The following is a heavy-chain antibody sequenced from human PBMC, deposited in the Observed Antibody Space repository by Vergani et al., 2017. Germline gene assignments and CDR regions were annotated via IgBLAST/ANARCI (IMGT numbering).Heavy chain of an antibody. J-gene: IGHJ4*02. D-gene: IGHD6-13*01. V-gene: IGHV5-51*01. Sequence: EVQLVQSGAEVKTPGVPLKIPCKGSGYSFTSYWIGWVRQVPGKGLEWMGISYPGDSDTRYSPSFQGQVTISADKSNSTAYLQWSSLKASDTAVYYCGRHRSSWYGIVDYWGQGTLVTVSS. CDR2: SYPGDSDT. CDR1: GYSFTSYW. CDR3: GRHRSSWYGIVDY.